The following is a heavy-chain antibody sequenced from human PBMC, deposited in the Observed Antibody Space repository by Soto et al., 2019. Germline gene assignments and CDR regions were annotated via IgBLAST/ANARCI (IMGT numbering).Heavy chain of an antibody. J-gene: IGHJ6*02. D-gene: IGHD2-15*01. Sequence: QVQLVQSGAEVKKPGSSVKVSCTASGGTFSRNAINWVRQAPGQGLEWMGGIIPILGTPNYARKFQGRVTNTTNKTTSTGNMEVCSLSSEAFAVVYCWVACFVVGAAGPSGYSVMAFGGQGTT. CDR2: IIPILGTP. V-gene: IGHV1-69*06. CDR3: WVACFVVGAAGPSGYSVMAF. CDR1: GGTFSRNA.